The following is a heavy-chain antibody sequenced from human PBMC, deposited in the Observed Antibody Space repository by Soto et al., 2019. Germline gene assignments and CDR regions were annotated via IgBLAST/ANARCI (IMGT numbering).Heavy chain of an antibody. CDR1: GFTFSSYA. CDR3: AKHQSLRLLEWSHFDY. D-gene: IGHD3-3*01. Sequence: GGSLRLSCAASGFTFSSYAMSWVRQAPGKGLEWVSAISGSVGSTYYADSVKGRFTISRDNSKNTLYLQMNSLRAEDTAVYYCAKHQSLRLLEWSHFDYWGPGTMVTVSS. J-gene: IGHJ4*02. CDR2: ISGSVGST. V-gene: IGHV3-23*01.